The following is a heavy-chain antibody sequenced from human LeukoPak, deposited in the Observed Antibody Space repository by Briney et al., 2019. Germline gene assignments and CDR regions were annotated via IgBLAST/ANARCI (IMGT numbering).Heavy chain of an antibody. J-gene: IGHJ5*02. D-gene: IGHD6-6*01. V-gene: IGHV1-2*02. Sequence: GASVKVSCMASAYRFSDYYLHWVRQAPGQGRQWMGWISPNSGGTNYAQKFQGRVTMTRDTSISTVYMELNRLTSDDTAVYYCARGWRINSSGGFVDPWGQGTLVTVSS. CDR3: ARGWRINSSGGFVDP. CDR1: AYRFSDYY. CDR2: ISPNSGGT.